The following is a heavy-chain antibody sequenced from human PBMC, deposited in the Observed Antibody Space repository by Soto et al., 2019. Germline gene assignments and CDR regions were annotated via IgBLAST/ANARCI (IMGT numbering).Heavy chain of an antibody. CDR2: ISGSGDST. CDR3: ARRSSGWYFDY. V-gene: IGHV3-23*01. CDR1: GFTFSGYA. D-gene: IGHD6-19*01. J-gene: IGHJ4*02. Sequence: EVQLLESGGGLVQPGGSLRLSCAASGFTFSGYAMNWVRQAPGKGLEWVSVISGSGDSTYYADSVKGRFTISRDNSKNMLYLQMNSLRAEDTAVYYCARRSSGWYFDYWGQGTLVTVSS.